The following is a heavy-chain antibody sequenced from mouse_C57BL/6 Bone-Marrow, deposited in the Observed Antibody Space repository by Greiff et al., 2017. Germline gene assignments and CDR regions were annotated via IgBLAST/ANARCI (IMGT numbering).Heavy chain of an antibody. J-gene: IGHJ1*03. CDR2: IWTGGGT. D-gene: IGHD1-1*01. CDR3: ARTGWSRHYGSSWIYWYFDV. V-gene: IGHV2-9-1*01. CDR1: GFSLTSYA. Sequence: QVQLKESGPGLVAPSQSLSITCTVSGFSLTSYAISWVRQPPGKGLEWLGVIWTGGGTNYNSALKSRLSISKDNSKSQVFLKMNSLQTDDTARYYCARTGWSRHYGSSWIYWYFDVWGTGTTVTVSS.